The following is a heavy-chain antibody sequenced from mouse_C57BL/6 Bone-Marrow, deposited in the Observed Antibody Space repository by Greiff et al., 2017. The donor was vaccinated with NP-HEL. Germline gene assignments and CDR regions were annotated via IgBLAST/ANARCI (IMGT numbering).Heavy chain of an antibody. CDR2: INPNYGTT. J-gene: IGHJ2*01. D-gene: IGHD2-12*01. CDR1: GYSFTDYN. Sequence: VHVKQSGPELVKPGASVKISCKASGYSFTDYNMNWVKQSTGKSLEWIGVINPNYGTTSYNQKFTGKATLTVAQSSSTAYMQLNSLTSEDSAVYYCARDYYSPYFDYWGQGTTLTGSS. V-gene: IGHV1-39*01. CDR3: ARDYYSPYFDY.